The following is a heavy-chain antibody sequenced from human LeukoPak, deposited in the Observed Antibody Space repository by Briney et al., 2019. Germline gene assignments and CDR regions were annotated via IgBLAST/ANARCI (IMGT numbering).Heavy chain of an antibody. Sequence: GGSLRLSCAASGFTFSDYYMSCFRQAPGKGLEWVSYISSGGGSIYYADSVKGRFTISRDNARSSLYLQMNSLRADDTAVYYCARSSRNYDSGAHWFDPWGQGTLVTVSS. CDR3: ARSSRNYDSGAHWFDP. CDR2: ISSGGGSI. D-gene: IGHD3-10*01. J-gene: IGHJ5*02. V-gene: IGHV3-11*04. CDR1: GFTFSDYY.